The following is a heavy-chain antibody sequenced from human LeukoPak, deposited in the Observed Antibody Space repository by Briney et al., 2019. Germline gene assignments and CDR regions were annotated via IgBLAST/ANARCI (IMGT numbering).Heavy chain of an antibody. Sequence: PSGGSLRLSCAASGSTVSSNYMSWVRQAPGKGLEWVSVIYSGGSTYYADSVKVRFTISRDNSKNTLYLQMNSLRAEDTAVYYCARDFNNWNDNWFDPWGQGTLVTVSS. CDR3: ARDFNNWNDNWFDP. J-gene: IGHJ5*02. V-gene: IGHV3-53*01. CDR2: IYSGGST. CDR1: GSTVSSNY. D-gene: IGHD1-1*01.